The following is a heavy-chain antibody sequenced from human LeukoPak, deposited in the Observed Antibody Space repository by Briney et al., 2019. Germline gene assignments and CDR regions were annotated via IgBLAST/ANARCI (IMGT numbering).Heavy chain of an antibody. V-gene: IGHV3-23*01. CDR2: ISGSGGST. CDR1: GFTFSSYA. CDR3: AKDSAPRMIGFY. D-gene: IGHD3-22*01. Sequence: PGGSLRLSCAASGFTFSSYAMSWVRQAPGKGLEWVSAISGSGGSTYYADSVKGRFTISRDNSKNTLYLQMNSLRAEDTAVCYCAKDSAPRMIGFYWGQGTLVTVSS. J-gene: IGHJ4*02.